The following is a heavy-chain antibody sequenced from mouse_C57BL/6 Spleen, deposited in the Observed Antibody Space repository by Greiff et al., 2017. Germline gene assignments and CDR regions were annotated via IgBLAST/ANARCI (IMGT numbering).Heavy chain of an antibody. CDR3: ASSGSNYVRAMDY. CDR2: IHPNSGST. CDR1: GYTFTSYW. J-gene: IGHJ4*01. Sequence: QVQLQQPGAELVKPGASVKLSCKASGYTFTSYWMHWVKQRPGQGLEWIGMIHPNSGSTNYNEKFKSKATLTVDKSSSTAYMQLSSLTSEDSAVYYCASSGSNYVRAMDYWGQGTSGTVSS. V-gene: IGHV1-64*01. D-gene: IGHD2-5*01.